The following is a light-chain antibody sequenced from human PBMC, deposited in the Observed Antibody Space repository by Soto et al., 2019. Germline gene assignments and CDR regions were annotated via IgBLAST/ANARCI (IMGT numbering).Light chain of an antibody. CDR1: QSVLYSANNKNC. CDR2: WAS. CDR3: QQYYSTPRT. V-gene: IGKV4-1*01. Sequence: DIVLTQSPDSLAVSLGERATINCKSSQSVLYSANNKNCLAWYQQKPGQPPKLLLYWASTRESGVPDRFSGSGCGTEFTLTISSLQAEDVAVYYCQQYYSTPRTFGQGTKVEIK. J-gene: IGKJ1*01.